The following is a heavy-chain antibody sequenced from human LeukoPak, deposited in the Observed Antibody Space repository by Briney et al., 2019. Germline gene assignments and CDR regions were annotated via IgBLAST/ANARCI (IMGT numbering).Heavy chain of an antibody. Sequence: ASVKVSCKASGGTFSSYAISWVRQAPGQGPEWMGRIIPILGIANYAQKFQGRVTITADKSTSTAYMELSSLRSEDTAVYYCARVSVVGYYYYYGMDVWGQGTTVTVSS. V-gene: IGHV1-69*04. D-gene: IGHD2-15*01. CDR3: ARVSVVGYYYYYGMDV. J-gene: IGHJ6*02. CDR2: IIPILGIA. CDR1: GGTFSSYA.